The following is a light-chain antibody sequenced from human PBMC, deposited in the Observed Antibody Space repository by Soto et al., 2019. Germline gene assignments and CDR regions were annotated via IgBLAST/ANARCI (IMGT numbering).Light chain of an antibody. CDR3: QQRSNWPIT. Sequence: IQLTQSPSSLSASVGDRVTITCRASQGISSYLAWYQQKPGKAPKLLIYDASNRATGIPARFSGSGSGTDFTLTISSLEPEDFAVYYCQQRSNWPITFGQGTRLEIK. J-gene: IGKJ5*01. V-gene: IGKV1-9*01. CDR1: QGISSY. CDR2: DAS.